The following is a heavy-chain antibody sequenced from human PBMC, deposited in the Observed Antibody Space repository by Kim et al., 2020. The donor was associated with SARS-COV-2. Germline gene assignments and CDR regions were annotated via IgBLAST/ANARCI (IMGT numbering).Heavy chain of an antibody. Sequence: NPALKSRVTISIDTSKNQFSLKVTSVTAADTAVYYCARNDILTGYPPDYWGQGTLVTVSS. D-gene: IGHD3-9*01. CDR3: ARNDILTGYPPDY. V-gene: IGHV4-34*01. J-gene: IGHJ4*02.